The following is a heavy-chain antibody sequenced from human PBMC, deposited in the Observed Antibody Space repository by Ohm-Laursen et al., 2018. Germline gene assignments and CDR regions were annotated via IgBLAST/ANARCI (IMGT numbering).Heavy chain of an antibody. CDR3: AKTPETYYFDY. Sequence: SLRLSCAASGFTFSSYGMHWVRQAPGKGLEWVAVISYDGSNKYYADSVKGRFTISRDNSRNTLYLQMNSLRAEDTAVYYCAKTPETYYFDYWGQGTLVTVSS. J-gene: IGHJ4*02. CDR1: GFTFSSYG. V-gene: IGHV3-30*18. CDR2: ISYDGSNK.